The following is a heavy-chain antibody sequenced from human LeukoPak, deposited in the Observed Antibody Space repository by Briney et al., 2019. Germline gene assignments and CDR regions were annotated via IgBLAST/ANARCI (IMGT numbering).Heavy chain of an antibody. CDR2: IIPIFGTA. CDR1: GGTFNSYA. J-gene: IGHJ5*02. Sequence: SVKVSCKASGGTFNSYAINWVRQAPGQGLEWMGGIIPIFGTANYAQKFQGGVTITADESTSTAYMELSSLRSEDTAVYYCARVFFSGSFNWSDPWGQGTLVTVSS. CDR3: ARVFFSGSFNWSDP. D-gene: IGHD3-10*01. V-gene: IGHV1-69*01.